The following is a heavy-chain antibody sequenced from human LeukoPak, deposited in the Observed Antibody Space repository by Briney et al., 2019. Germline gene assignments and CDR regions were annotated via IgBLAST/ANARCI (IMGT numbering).Heavy chain of an antibody. J-gene: IGHJ5*02. D-gene: IGHD1-1*01. CDR1: GYTFTGYY. CDR2: INPNSGGT. CDR3: ARDTRESTGRVSWIDP. V-gene: IGHV1-2*06. Sequence: VASVKVSCKASGYTFTGYYIHWVRQAPGQGLEWMGRINPNSGGTNFAQKFQGRVTMTRDTSISTAFMELSSLTSDDTAVYYCARDTRESTGRVSWIDPWGQGTLVTVSS.